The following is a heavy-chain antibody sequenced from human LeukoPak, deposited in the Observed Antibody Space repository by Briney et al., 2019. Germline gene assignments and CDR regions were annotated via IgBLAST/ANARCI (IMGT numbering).Heavy chain of an antibody. J-gene: IGHJ6*02. CDR3: ARRGYGDYQAEFYYYYGMDV. V-gene: IGHV1-69*13. CDR2: IIPIFGTA. Sequence: SVKVSCQASRYTFTKYFTQWVRQAPGQGLEWMGGIIPIFGTANYAQKFQGRVTITADESTSTAYMELSSLRSEDTAVYYCARRGYGDYQAEFYYYYGMDVWGQGTTVTVSS. D-gene: IGHD4-17*01. CDR1: RYTFTKYF.